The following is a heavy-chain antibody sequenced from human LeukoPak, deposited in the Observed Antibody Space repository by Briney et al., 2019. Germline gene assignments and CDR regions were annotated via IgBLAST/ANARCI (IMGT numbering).Heavy chain of an antibody. CDR1: GFTFSSYG. Sequence: GGTLRLSCAASGFTFSSYGMHWVRQAPGKGLEWVAIISYDGSNKFYADSLKGRFTISRDNSKNTPYLQMNSLRVEDTAVYYCAKDGGVAAPMDVWGKGTTVTVSS. J-gene: IGHJ6*03. CDR3: AKDGGVAAPMDV. CDR2: ISYDGSNK. V-gene: IGHV3-30*18. D-gene: IGHD6-6*01.